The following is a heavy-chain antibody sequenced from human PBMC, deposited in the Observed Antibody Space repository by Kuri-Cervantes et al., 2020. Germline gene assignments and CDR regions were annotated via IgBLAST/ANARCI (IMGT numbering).Heavy chain of an antibody. J-gene: IGHJ4*02. D-gene: IGHD5-12*01. CDR3: ARASADGGYDY. CDR2: IKQDGSEK. V-gene: IGHV3-7*01. Sequence: GESLKISCAASGFTFSSYWMSWVRQAPGKGLEWVANIKQDGSEKYYVDSVKGRFTISRDNAKSTLYLQMNSLRAEDTAVYYCARASADGGYDYWGQGTLVTVSS. CDR1: GFTFSSYW.